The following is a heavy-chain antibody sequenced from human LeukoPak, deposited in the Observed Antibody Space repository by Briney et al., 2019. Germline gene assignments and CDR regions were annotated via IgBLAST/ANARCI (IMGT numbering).Heavy chain of an antibody. V-gene: IGHV4-59*11. Sequence: PSETLSPTPGLSLASPSIYISGSIRQPPGKGLEWIGYIYYSGTTNYNPSLKSRIAISLDTSKKQISLRMRSVTAADTAVYYCARSTSGYYTKHYYFYMVAWGEGTTVTVSS. J-gene: IGHJ6*03. CDR1: ASPSIYIS. CDR3: ARSTSGYYTKHYYFYMVA. D-gene: IGHD3-22*01. CDR2: IYYSGTT.